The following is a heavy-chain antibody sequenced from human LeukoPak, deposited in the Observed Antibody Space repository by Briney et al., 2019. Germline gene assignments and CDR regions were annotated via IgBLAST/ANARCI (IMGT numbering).Heavy chain of an antibody. D-gene: IGHD1-14*01. Sequence: GGSLRLSCAASGFTVSSNYMSWVRQAPGKGLEWVSVIYSGGSTYYADSVKGRFTISRDNSKNTLYLQMNSLRAEDTAVYYCAKVPYNWNHPECGAFDIWGQGTMVTVSS. CDR2: IYSGGST. J-gene: IGHJ3*02. CDR1: GFTVSSNY. V-gene: IGHV3-53*01. CDR3: AKVPYNWNHPECGAFDI.